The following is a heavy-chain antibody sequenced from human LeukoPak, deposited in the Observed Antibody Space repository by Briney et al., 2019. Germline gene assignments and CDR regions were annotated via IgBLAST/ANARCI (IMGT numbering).Heavy chain of an antibody. CDR3: ARGGEGQWLPY. D-gene: IGHD6-19*01. J-gene: IGHJ4*02. CDR2: INPNGGGT. V-gene: IGHV1-2*02. Sequence: ASVKVSCKASGYTFTSYAMNWVRQAPGQGLEWMGWINPNGGGTNYAQRFQGRVTMTRDTSITTAYMELSRLTSDDTAVYYCARGGEGQWLPYWGQGTLVSVSS. CDR1: GYTFTSYA.